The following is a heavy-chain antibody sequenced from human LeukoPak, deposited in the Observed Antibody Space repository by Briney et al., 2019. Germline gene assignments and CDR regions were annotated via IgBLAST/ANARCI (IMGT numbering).Heavy chain of an antibody. Sequence: SVKVSCKASGGTFSSYAISWVRQAPGQGLEWMGGIIPIFGTANYAQKFQGRVTITADESTSTAYMELSSLRSEDTAVYYCAGGPGIAAAGNSYYYYGMDVWGQGTTVTVSS. CDR3: AGGPGIAAAGNSYYYYGMDV. V-gene: IGHV1-69*13. J-gene: IGHJ6*02. CDR1: GGTFSSYA. D-gene: IGHD6-13*01. CDR2: IIPIFGTA.